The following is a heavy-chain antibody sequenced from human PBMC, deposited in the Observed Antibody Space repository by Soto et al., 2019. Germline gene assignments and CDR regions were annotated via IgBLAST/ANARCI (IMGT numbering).Heavy chain of an antibody. J-gene: IGHJ4*02. V-gene: IGHV4-34*01. D-gene: IGHD1-26*01. CDR1: GGSFSGYY. CDR2: INHSGST. CDR3: ARAPLDSGSYYVGFDY. Sequence: SETLSLTCAVYGGSFSGYYWSWIRQPPGKGLEWIGEINHSGSTNYNPSLKSRVTISVDTSKNQFSLKLSSVTAADTAVYYCARAPLDSGSYYVGFDYWGQGTLVTVSS.